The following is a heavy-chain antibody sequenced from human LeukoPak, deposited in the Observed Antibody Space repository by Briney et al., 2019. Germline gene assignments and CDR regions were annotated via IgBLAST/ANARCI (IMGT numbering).Heavy chain of an antibody. CDR2: IHPGDSDT. J-gene: IGHJ5*02. V-gene: IGHV5-51*01. CDR1: GHTFTDYW. CDR3: ARQCCRGASPGFDP. Sequence: GGSLKISCQGSGHTFTDYWIAWVRQMPGKGLEWMGMIHPGDSDTRYSPSFQGQVTFSADKSISTAYVQWSSLRASDTAIYYCARQCCRGASPGFDPWGQGTQVTVSS. D-gene: IGHD3-10*01.